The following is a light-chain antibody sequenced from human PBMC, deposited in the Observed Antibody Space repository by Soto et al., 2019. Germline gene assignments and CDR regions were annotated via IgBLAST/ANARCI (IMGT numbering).Light chain of an antibody. CDR3: QSCDSSNSAV. V-gene: IGLV6-57*04. J-gene: IGLJ7*01. CDR1: SGSIASNY. Sequence: NFMLTQPHSVSESPGKTVTISCTRSSGSIASNYVQWYQQRPGSAPTTVIYEDNQRPSGVPDRFSGSIDSSSNSASLTISGLKTEDEADYYCQSCDSSNSAVFGGGTQLTVL. CDR2: EDN.